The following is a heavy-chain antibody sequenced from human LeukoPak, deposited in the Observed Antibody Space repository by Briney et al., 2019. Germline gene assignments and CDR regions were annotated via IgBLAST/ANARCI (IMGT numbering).Heavy chain of an antibody. CDR2: ISSSGSTI. CDR1: GFTFSDYY. J-gene: IGHJ6*02. Sequence: GGSLRLSCAASGFTFSDYYMSWIRQAPGKGLEWVSYISSSGSTIYYADSVKGRFTISRDNAKNSLYLQMNSLRAEDTAVYYCARSYDFWSGSMHYYYGMDVWGQGTTVTVSS. D-gene: IGHD3-3*01. CDR3: ARSYDFWSGSMHYYYGMDV. V-gene: IGHV3-11*01.